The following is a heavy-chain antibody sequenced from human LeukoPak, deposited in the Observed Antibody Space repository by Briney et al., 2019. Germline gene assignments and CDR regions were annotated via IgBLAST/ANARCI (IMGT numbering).Heavy chain of an antibody. V-gene: IGHV5-51*01. CDR1: RYSFTSYW. CDR3: ARRGEAMDPFDY. D-gene: IGHD5-18*01. J-gene: IGHJ4*02. CDR2: IYPGDSDT. Sequence: GVSLQIASQVSRYSFTSYWIGWVRPVTGKGLEWMGIIYPGDSDTRYSPSFQGQVTISADKSINTAYLQWSSLKASDTAIYYCARRGEAMDPFDYWGQGTLVTVSS.